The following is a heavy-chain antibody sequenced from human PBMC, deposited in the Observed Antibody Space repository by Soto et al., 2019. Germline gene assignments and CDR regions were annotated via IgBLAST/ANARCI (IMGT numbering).Heavy chain of an antibody. Sequence: ASETLSLTCTVSGGSITSYYWSWIRQPPGKGLEWIGYIYYSGSTDYNPSLESRVTIDTSKKQLSLRLNSVTAADTAVYYCAGGDRYNDYYGMDVWGQGTTVTVSS. V-gene: IGHV4-59*01. CDR2: IYYSGST. CDR3: AGGDRYNDYYGMDV. CDR1: GGSITSYY. J-gene: IGHJ6*02.